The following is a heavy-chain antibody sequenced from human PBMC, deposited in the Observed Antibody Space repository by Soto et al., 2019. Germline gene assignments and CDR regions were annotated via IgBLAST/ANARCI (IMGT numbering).Heavy chain of an antibody. CDR3: ARGQDDYGDSDVWFDP. D-gene: IGHD4-17*01. Sequence: EEQLLESGGGLVQPGGSLRLSCAASGFSFSSYVMSWVRQAPGKGLEWVSGISGGGDSTYYADSVKGRFTISRDKSKNTLYLKMNSLRAEDTAVYYCARGQDDYGDSDVWFDPWGQGTLVSVSS. V-gene: IGHV3-23*01. CDR2: ISGGGDST. J-gene: IGHJ5*02. CDR1: GFSFSSYV.